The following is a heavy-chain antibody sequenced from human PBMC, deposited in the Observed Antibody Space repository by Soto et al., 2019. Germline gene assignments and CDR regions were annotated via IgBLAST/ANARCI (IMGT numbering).Heavy chain of an antibody. CDR1: GFTVSSNY. J-gene: IGHJ3*02. Sequence: EVQLVESGGGLVQPGGSLRLSCAASGFTVSSNYMSWVRQAPGKGLEWVSVIYSGGSTYYAGYVKGRFIISRHNSKNTLYLQMNSLMAEDTAVYYCASTYSGYDSYAFDIWGQGTMVTVSS. D-gene: IGHD5-12*01. CDR3: ASTYSGYDSYAFDI. CDR2: IYSGGST. V-gene: IGHV3-53*04.